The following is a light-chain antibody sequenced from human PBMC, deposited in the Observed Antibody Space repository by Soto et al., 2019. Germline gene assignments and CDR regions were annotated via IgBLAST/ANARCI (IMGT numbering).Light chain of an antibody. J-gene: IGLJ3*02. CDR1: SSNIGAGYD. V-gene: IGLV1-40*01. CDR3: QSYDSRLSAWV. CDR2: ANS. Sequence: QSVLTQPPSVSGAPGQRVTISCTESSSNIGAGYDVHWYQQLPGTAPKLLIYANSNRPSGVPDRFSGSKSGTSASLAITGLQDEDEADYSCQSYDSRLSAWVFGGGTKLTVL.